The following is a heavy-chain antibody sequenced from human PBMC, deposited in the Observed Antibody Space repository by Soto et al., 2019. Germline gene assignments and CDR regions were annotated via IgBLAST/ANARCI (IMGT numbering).Heavy chain of an antibody. D-gene: IGHD6-13*01. CDR1: GFTFSSYG. Sequence: GGSLRLSCAASGFTFSSYGMHWVRQAPGKGLEWVAVISYDGSNKYYADSVKGRFTISRDNSKNTLYLQMNSLRAEDTAVYYCAKDRGIAAPYYWGMDVWGQGTTVTVSS. CDR3: AKDRGIAAPYYWGMDV. CDR2: ISYDGSNK. J-gene: IGHJ6*02. V-gene: IGHV3-30*18.